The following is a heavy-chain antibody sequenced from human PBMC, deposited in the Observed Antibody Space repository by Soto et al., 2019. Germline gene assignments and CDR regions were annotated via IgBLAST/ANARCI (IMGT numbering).Heavy chain of an antibody. J-gene: IGHJ3*01. CDR2: IYYSGST. D-gene: IGHD5-12*01. CDR1: GGSINSGAYY. CDR3: ARARLRAVYAFDF. Sequence: LCGGSINSGAYYWSWVRQHPGKGLEWIGYIYYSGSTYFSPSLKSRLTISIDTSKNQFSLKLSSVTAADTAMYYCARARLRAVYAFDFWGQGTMVTVSS. V-gene: IGHV4-31*02.